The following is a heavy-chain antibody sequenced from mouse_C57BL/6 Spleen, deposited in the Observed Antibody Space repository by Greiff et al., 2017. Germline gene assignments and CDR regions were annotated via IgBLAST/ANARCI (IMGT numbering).Heavy chain of an antibody. CDR3: ARRTAQAPFAY. D-gene: IGHD3-2*02. CDR1: GYAFSSSW. CDR2: IYPGDGDT. V-gene: IGHV1-82*01. J-gene: IGHJ3*01. Sequence: QVQLQQSGPELVKPGASVKISCKASGYAFSSSWMNWVKQRPGKGLEWIGRIYPGDGDTNYNGKFKGKATLTADNSSSTAYMQLSRLPSEDSAVYFCARRTAQAPFAYWGQGTLVTVSA.